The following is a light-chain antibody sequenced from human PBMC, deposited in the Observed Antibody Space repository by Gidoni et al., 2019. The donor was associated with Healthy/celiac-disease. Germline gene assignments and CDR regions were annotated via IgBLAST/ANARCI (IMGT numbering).Light chain of an antibody. CDR1: QSVSSSY. CDR2: GAS. J-gene: IGKJ5*01. CDR3: QQYGSSLPIT. Sequence: ELVFTHSPCTLSLSPGESATLSCRASQSVSSSYLAWYQQKPGQAPRLLIYGASSRATGIPDRFSGSGSWTDFTLTISRLEPEDFAVYYCQQYGSSLPITFGQXTRLEIK. V-gene: IGKV3-20*01.